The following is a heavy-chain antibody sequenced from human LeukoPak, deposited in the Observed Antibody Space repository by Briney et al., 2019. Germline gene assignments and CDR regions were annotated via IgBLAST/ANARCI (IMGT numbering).Heavy chain of an antibody. CDR3: ARGWEFDWLNY. Sequence: GASVQVSCKASGYTFTSYDINGVGQATGQGLEGMGWMNPNSGNTGYPQKFQGRVTMTRNTSISTAYMELSSLGSEDTAVYYCARGWEFDWLNYWGQGTLVTVSS. V-gene: IGHV1-8*01. CDR2: MNPNSGNT. CDR1: GYTFTSYD. D-gene: IGHD3-9*01. J-gene: IGHJ4*02.